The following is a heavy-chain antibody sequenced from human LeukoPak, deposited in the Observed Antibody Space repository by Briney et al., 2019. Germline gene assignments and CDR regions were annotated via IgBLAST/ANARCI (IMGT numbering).Heavy chain of an antibody. CDR3: ARNWRPDT. J-gene: IGHJ5*02. Sequence: PGGSLRLSCVASGFTVSSNYMSWVRQSPGKGLEWVSVINTSGGGTYYTESVQGRFTISRDNTKDTLYLQMNSLRVEDTAVYYCARNWRPDTWGQGTLVTVSS. V-gene: IGHV3-53*01. CDR1: GFTVSSNY. D-gene: IGHD3-3*01. CDR2: INTSGGGT.